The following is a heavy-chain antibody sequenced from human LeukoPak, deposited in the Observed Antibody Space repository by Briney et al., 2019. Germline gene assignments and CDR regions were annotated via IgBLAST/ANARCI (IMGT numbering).Heavy chain of an antibody. CDR1: GFTFSSYA. D-gene: IGHD4-17*01. CDR3: ARDPTTVTLPDY. Sequence: PGGSLRLSCAASGFTFSSYAMSWVRQAPGKGLVWVSRINSDGSSTSYADSVKGRFTISRDNAKNTLYLQMNSLRAEDTAVYYCARDPTTVTLPDYWGQGTLVTVSS. V-gene: IGHV3-74*01. CDR2: INSDGSST. J-gene: IGHJ4*02.